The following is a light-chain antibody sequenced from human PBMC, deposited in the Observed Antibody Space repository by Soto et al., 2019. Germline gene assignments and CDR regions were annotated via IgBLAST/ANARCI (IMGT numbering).Light chain of an antibody. V-gene: IGKV1D-16*01. CDR3: QPYNSYSRT. Sequence: DIQMTHSPSSVSASVGDRFTMTCRASQGISSWLVWYQQKPGKAPKLLIYAASSLQSGVPSRFSGSGSGTEFTLTISSLQPDDSATYYCQPYNSYSRTFGQGTKVDTK. J-gene: IGKJ1*01. CDR1: QGISSW. CDR2: AAS.